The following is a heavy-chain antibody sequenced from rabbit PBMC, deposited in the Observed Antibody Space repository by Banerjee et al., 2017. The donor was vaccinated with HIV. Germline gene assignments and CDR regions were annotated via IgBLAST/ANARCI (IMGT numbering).Heavy chain of an antibody. CDR2: IDPIFGGT. V-gene: IGHV1S45*01. CDR1: GFDFSGYYM. D-gene: IGHD7-1*01. CDR3: AGGGLGGTGYTYAFDP. Sequence: QEQLEESGGDLVKPEGSLTLSCKASGFDFSGYYMSWVRQAPGKGLEWIGYIDPIFGGTYYASWVNGRFTISRTSSTTVTLQMTSLTAADTATYFCAGGGLGGTGYTYAFDPWGPGTLVTVS. J-gene: IGHJ2*01.